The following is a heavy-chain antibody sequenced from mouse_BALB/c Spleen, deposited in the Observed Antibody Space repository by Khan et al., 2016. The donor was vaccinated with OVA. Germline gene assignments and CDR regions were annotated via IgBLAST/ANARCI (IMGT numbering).Heavy chain of an antibody. CDR3: ARMYGGDFDY. V-gene: IGHV3-2*02. Sequence: EVKLLESGPGLVKPSQSLSLSCTVTGYSITTDYAWNWIRQFPGSKLEWMGHISYSGNTKYKPSLKSRFSITRDTSKNQFFLQLKSVTTEDTARYYCARMYGGDFDYWGQGTTLTVSS. CDR2: ISYSGNT. D-gene: IGHD2-10*02. J-gene: IGHJ2*01. CDR1: GYSITTDYA.